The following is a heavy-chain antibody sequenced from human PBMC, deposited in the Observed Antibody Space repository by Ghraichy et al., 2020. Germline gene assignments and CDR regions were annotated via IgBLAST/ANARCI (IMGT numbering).Heavy chain of an antibody. V-gene: IGHV4-39*07. J-gene: IGHJ2*01. D-gene: IGHD3-22*01. CDR1: GGSIGSSSYY. CDR3: ASPGDQTYFYNSGGNLLNWYFDL. CDR2: IHYSGST. Sequence: SQTLSLTCSVSGGSIGSSSYYWGWIRQSPGKGLEWIGSIHYSGSTFYNPSLKSRVSISVATSRTQFSLRLSSVTAADTAVYYCASPGDQTYFYNSGGNLLNWYFDLWGRGTLVTVSS.